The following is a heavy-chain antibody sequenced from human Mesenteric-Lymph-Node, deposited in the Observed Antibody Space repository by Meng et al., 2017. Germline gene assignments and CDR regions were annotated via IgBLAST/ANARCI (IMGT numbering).Heavy chain of an antibody. V-gene: IGHV4-31*03. CDR2: IYYSGST. D-gene: IGHD3-22*01. CDR1: GGSISSGGHS. J-gene: IGHJ4*01. CDR3: ARVDSSGYFLDY. Sequence: QVQPPESGPGPVKPSRTPSPPCTVSGGSISSGGHSWSWIRQHPGKGLEWIAYIYYSGSTYYNPSLKSRVILSVDTSKNQFSLKLSSVTAADTAVYYCARVDSSGYFLDYWGQGTLVTVSS.